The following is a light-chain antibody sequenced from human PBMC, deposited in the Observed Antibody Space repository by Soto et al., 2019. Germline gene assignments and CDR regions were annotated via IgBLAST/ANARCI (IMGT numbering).Light chain of an antibody. V-gene: IGLV2-8*01. CDR3: SSYAGINNLGV. J-gene: IGLJ1*01. CDR1: SSDVGGYKY. Sequence: QSALTQPPSASGSPGQSVTISCTGTSSDVGGYKYVSWYQQHPGKAPELMIFEVNKRPSGVPDRVSGSKSGITAALTGSGLQAEDEDDYYCSSYAGINNLGVFGNGTKLTVL. CDR2: EVN.